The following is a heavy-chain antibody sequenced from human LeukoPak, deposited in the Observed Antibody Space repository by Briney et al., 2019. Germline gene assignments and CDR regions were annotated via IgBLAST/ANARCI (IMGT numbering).Heavy chain of an antibody. V-gene: IGHV3-20*04. CDR2: INWNGGST. CDR1: GFTLDDYG. CDR3: ARGSHYYDSSGYYLAY. J-gene: IGHJ4*02. D-gene: IGHD3-22*01. Sequence: GGSLRLSCAASGFTLDDYGINWVRQAPGKGLEWVSGINWNGGSTSYADSVKGRFTISRDNAKNSLYLQMNSLRVEDTALYYCARGSHYYDSSGYYLAYWGQGTLVTVSS.